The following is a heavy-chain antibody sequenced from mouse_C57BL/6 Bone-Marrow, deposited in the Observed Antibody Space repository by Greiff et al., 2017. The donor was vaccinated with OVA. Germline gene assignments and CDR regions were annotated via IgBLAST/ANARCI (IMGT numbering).Heavy chain of an antibody. V-gene: IGHV2-2*01. Sequence: QVHVKQSGPGLVQPSQSLSITCTVSGFSLTSYGVHWVRQSPGKGLEWLGVIWRGGSTDYNAAFTARLSTSTDNTKSQSFSKMNSLEADDTATYYCASLEGDYWGQGTPVTVSS. CDR3: ASLEGDY. J-gene: IGHJ4*01. CDR2: IWRGGST. CDR1: GFSLTSYG.